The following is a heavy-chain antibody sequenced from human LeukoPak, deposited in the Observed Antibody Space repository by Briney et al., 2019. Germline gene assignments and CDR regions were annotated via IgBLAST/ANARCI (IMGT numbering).Heavy chain of an antibody. CDR2: ISSSSSYI. CDR3: ARPLPPGYSSSWYEDWYFDL. J-gene: IGHJ2*01. CDR1: GFTFSSYS. Sequence: GRSLRLSCAASGFTFSSYSMNWVRQAPGKGLEWVSSISSSSSYIYYADSVKGRFTISRDNAKNSLYLQMNSLRAEDTAVYYCARPLPPGYSSSWYEDWYFDLWGRGTLVTVSS. V-gene: IGHV3-21*01. D-gene: IGHD6-13*01.